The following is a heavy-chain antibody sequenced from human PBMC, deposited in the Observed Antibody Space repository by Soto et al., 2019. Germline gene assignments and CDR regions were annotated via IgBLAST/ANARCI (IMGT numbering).Heavy chain of an antibody. J-gene: IGHJ6*02. D-gene: IGHD5-12*01. Sequence: TLSLTCTVSGGSISSSSYYWGWIRQPPGKGLEWIGSIYYRGNTNYNPSLKSRVTISVDTSKNQFSLKMSSVTAADTAVYYCASDLRIYYYYGMDVWGQGTTVTVSS. V-gene: IGHV4-39*01. CDR2: IYYRGNT. CDR1: GGSISSSSYY. CDR3: ASDLRIYYYYGMDV.